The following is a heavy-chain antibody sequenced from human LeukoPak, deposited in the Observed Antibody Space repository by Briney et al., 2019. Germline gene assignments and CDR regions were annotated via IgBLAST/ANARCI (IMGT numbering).Heavy chain of an antibody. J-gene: IGHJ4*02. Sequence: GGSLRLSCAASGFTFSSYSMNWVRQAPGKGLEWVSSISSSSSYIYYADSVKGRFTISRDNAKNSLYLQMNSLRAEDTAVYYCARVLGLWYFDYWGQGTLVTVSS. CDR2: ISSSSSYI. CDR1: GFTFSSYS. D-gene: IGHD3/OR15-3a*01. V-gene: IGHV3-21*01. CDR3: ARVLGLWYFDY.